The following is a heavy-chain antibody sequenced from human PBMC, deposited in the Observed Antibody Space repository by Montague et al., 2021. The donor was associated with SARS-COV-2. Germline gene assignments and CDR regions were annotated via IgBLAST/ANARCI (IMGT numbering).Heavy chain of an antibody. J-gene: IGHJ6*02. D-gene: IGHD6-13*01. CDR3: ARMGSSWYVRYYYYYGMDV. Sequence: SLRLSCAASGFIFSNFWMSWVRQAPGKGLEWVANIKQDGSEKYYVDSVKGRFTISRDNAKNSLYLQMNSLRAEDTAVYYCARMGSSWYVRYYYYYGMDVWGQGTTVTVSS. CDR1: GFIFSNFW. CDR2: IKQDGSEK. V-gene: IGHV3-7*01.